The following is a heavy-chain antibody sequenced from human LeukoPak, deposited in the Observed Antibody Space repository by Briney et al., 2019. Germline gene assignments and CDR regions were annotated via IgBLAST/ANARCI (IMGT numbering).Heavy chain of an antibody. D-gene: IGHD2-15*01. CDR2: ISSSSSYI. J-gene: IGHJ6*02. V-gene: IGHV3-21*01. CDR3: ARDPTPRYCSGGSCYTHYGMDV. Sequence: GGGPRVSSAAPGVTFSSNTMNSVRQAPGKGLWWGSSISSSSSYIYYADSVKGRLTISRDNAKNSLYLQMNSLRAEDTAVYYCARDPTPRYCSGGSCYTHYGMDVWGQGTTVTVSS. CDR1: GVTFSSNT.